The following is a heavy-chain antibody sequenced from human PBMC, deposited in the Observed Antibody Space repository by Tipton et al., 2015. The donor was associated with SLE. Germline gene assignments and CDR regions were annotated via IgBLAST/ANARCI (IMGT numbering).Heavy chain of an antibody. V-gene: IGHV4-61*09. J-gene: IGHJ4*02. CDR1: GVSISRGSYF. D-gene: IGHD6-19*01. CDR2: IFSTGIT. CDR3: ARDHPVAGPFDY. Sequence: TLSLTCSVSGVSISRGSYFWTWIRQPAGKGLEWVGHIFSTGITDYNPSLKSRVSISADTSKNQFSLKLSSVTAADTAVYYCARDHPVAGPFDYWGQGTLVTVSS.